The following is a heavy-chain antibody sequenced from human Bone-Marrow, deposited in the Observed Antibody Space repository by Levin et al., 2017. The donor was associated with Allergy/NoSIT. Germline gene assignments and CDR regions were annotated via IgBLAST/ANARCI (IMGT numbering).Heavy chain of an antibody. D-gene: IGHD6-13*01. CDR1: GYTFTDYY. CDR2: FNPNSGGK. Sequence: ASVKVSCEASGYTFTDYYIHWVRQAPGQGLEWMGWFNPNSGGKNYAPKFKGGVTLTGDTSINTAYLELRSLRSDDTAVYYCARDRRWAAAIYTFWGQGPPVTVSS. J-gene: IGHJ4*02. CDR3: ARDRRWAAAIYTF. V-gene: IGHV1-2*02.